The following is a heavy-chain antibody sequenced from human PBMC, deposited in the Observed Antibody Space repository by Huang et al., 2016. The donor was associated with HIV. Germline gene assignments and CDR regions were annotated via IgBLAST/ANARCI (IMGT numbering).Heavy chain of an antibody. V-gene: IGHV4-59*11. CDR1: GGSISTHY. J-gene: IGHJ4*02. Sequence: QVQLQESGPGLVKPSETLSLTCTVSGGSISTHYWSWLRQPPGKGLEWIGSIAYSGSTNYRPSLKSRVTILLDTSKNPFSLRVNSVTAADTAMYYCARDHHDFWRGYRRMYFFDHWGQGTLVTVSS. CDR3: ARDHHDFWRGYRRMYFFDH. D-gene: IGHD3-3*01. CDR2: IAYSGST.